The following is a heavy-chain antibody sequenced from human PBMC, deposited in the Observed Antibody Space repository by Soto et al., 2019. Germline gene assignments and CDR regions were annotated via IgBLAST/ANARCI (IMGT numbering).Heavy chain of an antibody. CDR3: ARDRGRPDAFDI. J-gene: IGHJ3*02. V-gene: IGHV3-74*01. CDR1: GFTFRIYW. Sequence: EVQLVESGGGLVQPGGSLRLSCAASGFTFRIYWMYWVRQAPGRGLVWVSHINSEGSSTTYADSAKGRFTISRDNAKNMVYLQMNSLRVEDTAVYYCARDRGRPDAFDIWGQGTMVTVSS. CDR2: INSEGSST.